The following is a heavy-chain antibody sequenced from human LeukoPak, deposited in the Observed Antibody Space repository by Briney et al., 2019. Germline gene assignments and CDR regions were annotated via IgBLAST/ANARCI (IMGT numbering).Heavy chain of an antibody. D-gene: IGHD2/OR15-2a*01. CDR3: TATLGY. V-gene: IGHV3-15*01. CDR1: GFTFSSYW. J-gene: IGHJ4*02. CDR2: IKTKTDGGTT. Sequence: GGSLRLSCAASGFTFSSYWMSWVRQPPGKGLEWVGRIKTKTDGGTTDYAAPVKGRFIISRDDSKNTLYLQMNGLEIEDTAVYYCTATLGYWGQGALVTVSS.